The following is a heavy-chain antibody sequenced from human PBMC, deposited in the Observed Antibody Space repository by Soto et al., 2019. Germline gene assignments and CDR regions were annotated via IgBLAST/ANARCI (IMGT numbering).Heavy chain of an antibody. CDR2: ISSNGGST. Sequence: GGSLRLSCAASGFTFSSYAMHWVRQAPGKGLEYVSAISSNGGSTYYANSVKGRFTISRDNSKNTLYLQMGSLRAEDMAVYYCASDEEDYWGQGTLVTVSS. CDR1: GFTFSSYA. J-gene: IGHJ4*02. V-gene: IGHV3-64*01. CDR3: ASDEEDY.